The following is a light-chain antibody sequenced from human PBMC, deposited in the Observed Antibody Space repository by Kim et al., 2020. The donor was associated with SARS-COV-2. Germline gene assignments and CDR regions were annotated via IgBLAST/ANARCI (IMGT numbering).Light chain of an antibody. J-gene: IGLJ2*01. V-gene: IGLV1-40*01. CDR3: QSYDNSLSGWV. Sequence: YDVLWNQQLPGTAPKLLIYVNNIRPSGVPDRFSGSKSGTSASLAITGLQAEDEADYYCQSYDNSLSGWVFGGGTQLTVL. CDR2: VNN. CDR1: YD.